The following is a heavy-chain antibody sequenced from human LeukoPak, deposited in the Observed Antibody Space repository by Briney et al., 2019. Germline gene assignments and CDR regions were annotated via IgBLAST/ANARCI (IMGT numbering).Heavy chain of an antibody. Sequence: GASVKVSCKASGYTFTSYGISWVRQAPGQGLEWMGWISAYNGNTNYAQKLQGRVTMTTDTSTSAAYMELRSLRSDDTAVYYCAREGYYDSSGYPRQLAFDIWGQGTMVTVSS. J-gene: IGHJ3*02. D-gene: IGHD3-22*01. CDR2: ISAYNGNT. CDR3: AREGYYDSSGYPRQLAFDI. V-gene: IGHV1-18*01. CDR1: GYTFTSYG.